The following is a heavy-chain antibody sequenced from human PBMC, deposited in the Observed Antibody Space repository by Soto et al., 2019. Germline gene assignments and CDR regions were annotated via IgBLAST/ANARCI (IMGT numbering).Heavy chain of an antibody. D-gene: IGHD3-10*02. J-gene: IGHJ4*02. CDR3: TIVRVADSALDH. CDR1: GFAFNGYG. CDR2: ISYDGQNR. V-gene: IGHV3-30*03. Sequence: QGQLVESGGGVVQPGTSLRLSCGASGFAFNGYGMHWVRQAPGKGLEWVAAISYDGQNRYYADSMRGRITISRDNSKNTLVLEMNGLRAEDTAMYYCTIVRVADSALDHWGQGTLVTVSS.